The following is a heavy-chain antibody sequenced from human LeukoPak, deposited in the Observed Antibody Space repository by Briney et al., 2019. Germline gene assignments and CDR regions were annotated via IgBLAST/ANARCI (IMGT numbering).Heavy chain of an antibody. J-gene: IGHJ4*02. CDR2: IYHSGST. CDR1: GYSITSDYY. D-gene: IGHD1-26*01. V-gene: IGHV4-38-2*02. Sequence: SETLSLTCAVSGYSITSDYYWGWIRQPPGKGLEWIGTIYHSGSTFYSPSLKSRLTISVDTSKNQFSLNLNSVTAADTAVYYCVRERAGAVDYWGQGTLVTVSS. CDR3: VRERAGAVDY.